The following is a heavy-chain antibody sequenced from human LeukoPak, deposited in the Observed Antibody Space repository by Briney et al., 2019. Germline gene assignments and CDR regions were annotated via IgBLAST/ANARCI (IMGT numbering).Heavy chain of an antibody. V-gene: IGHV1-69*05. CDR1: GGTFSSYA. CDR2: IIPIFGTA. D-gene: IGHD3-3*01. Sequence: SVKVSCKASGGTFSSYAISWVRQAPGQGLEWMGGIIPIFGTANYAQKFQGRVTITTDESTSTAYMELSSLRSEDTAVYYCARSNTIFGVVPLPHSGGQWADAFDIWGQGTMVTVSS. J-gene: IGHJ3*02. CDR3: ARSNTIFGVVPLPHSGGQWADAFDI.